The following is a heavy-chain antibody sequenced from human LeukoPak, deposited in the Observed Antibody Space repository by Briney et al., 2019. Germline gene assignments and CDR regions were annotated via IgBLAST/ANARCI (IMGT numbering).Heavy chain of an antibody. CDR3: ARDASAAAASPAFDY. D-gene: IGHD6-13*01. J-gene: IGHJ4*02. Sequence: PGGSLRLSCAASGFTFSDYYMSWIRQAPGKGLEWVSYISSSGSTIYYADSVKGRFTISRDNSKNTLYLQMNSLRAEDTAVYYCARDASAAAASPAFDYWGQGTLVTVSS. CDR2: ISSSGSTI. V-gene: IGHV3-11*04. CDR1: GFTFSDYY.